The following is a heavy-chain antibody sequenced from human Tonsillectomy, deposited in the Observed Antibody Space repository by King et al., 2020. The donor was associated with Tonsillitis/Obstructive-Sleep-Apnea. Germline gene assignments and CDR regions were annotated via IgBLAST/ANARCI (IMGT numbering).Heavy chain of an antibody. D-gene: IGHD2/OR15-2a*01. CDR1: GYSFTTHW. CDR3: ARSFSRFYSMDV. Sequence: VQLVESGSEVKKPGESLNISCKGSGYSFTTHWIGWVRQMPGKGLEWMGIIYPGDSDTRYSPTFQGQVTISADRSISTAYLEWSSLKASHTAIYYCARSFSRFYSMDVWGQGTTVTVSS. CDR2: IYPGDSDT. V-gene: IGHV5-51*03. J-gene: IGHJ6*02.